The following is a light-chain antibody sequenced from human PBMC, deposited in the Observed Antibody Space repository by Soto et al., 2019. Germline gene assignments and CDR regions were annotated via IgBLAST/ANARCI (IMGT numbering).Light chain of an antibody. J-gene: IGKJ1*01. CDR3: QPSNRTPRT. CDR1: QSISSY. Sequence: DSQMPQSPSSMYASVGDRVTITCRASQSISSYLNWYQQKPGKAPKLMIHAASSLETGVPSRFSGSGSGTDFTLTISSLQPEDCATYYCQPSNRTPRTFGQGTKV. V-gene: IGKV1-39*01. CDR2: AAS.